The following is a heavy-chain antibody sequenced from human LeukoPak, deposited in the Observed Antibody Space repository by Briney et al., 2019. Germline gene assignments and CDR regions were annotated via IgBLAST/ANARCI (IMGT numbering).Heavy chain of an antibody. J-gene: IGHJ6*02. D-gene: IGHD3-10*01. CDR3: ARLGGITMVLGVIHDGMDV. CDR2: IYPGDSDT. V-gene: IGHV5-51*01. Sequence: GESLKISCKGSGYSFTSYWIGWVRQMPGKGLEWMGIIYPGDSDTRYSPSIQGQVTISADKSISTAYLQWSSLKASDTAMYYCARLGGITMVLGVIHDGMDVWGQGTTVTVSS. CDR1: GYSFTSYW.